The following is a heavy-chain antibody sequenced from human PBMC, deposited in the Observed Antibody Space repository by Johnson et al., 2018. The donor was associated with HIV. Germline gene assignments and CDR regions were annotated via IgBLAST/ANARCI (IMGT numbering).Heavy chain of an antibody. D-gene: IGHD2-21*02. CDR2: IKQDGSEK. Sequence: VQLVESGGGVVQPGRSLRLSCAASGFTFSSYWMSWVRQAPGKGLEWVANIKQDGSEKYYVDSVKGRFTISRDNAKNSLYLQMNSLRAEDTAVYYCAREAYCGGDCHDDAFDIWGQGTIVTVSS. CDR1: GFTFSSYW. J-gene: IGHJ3*02. CDR3: AREAYCGGDCHDDAFDI. V-gene: IGHV3-7*01.